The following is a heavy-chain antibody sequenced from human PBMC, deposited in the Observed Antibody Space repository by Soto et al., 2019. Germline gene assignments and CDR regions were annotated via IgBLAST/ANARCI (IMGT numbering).Heavy chain of an antibody. CDR1: GYTFTSYD. D-gene: IGHD6-13*01. Sequence: ASVKVSCKASGYTFTSYDINWVRQATGQGLEWMGWMNPNSGNTGYAQKFQGRVTMTENTSTNTAYMELSSLRSEDTAVYYCAAGSQQAGPFDYWGQGTLVTVSS. J-gene: IGHJ4*02. V-gene: IGHV1-8*01. CDR3: AAGSQQAGPFDY. CDR2: MNPNSGNT.